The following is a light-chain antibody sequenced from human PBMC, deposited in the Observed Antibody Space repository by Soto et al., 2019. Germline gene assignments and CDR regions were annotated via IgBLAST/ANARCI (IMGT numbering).Light chain of an antibody. Sequence: SALTQPPSASGSPGQSVTISCTGTSIDVGGYNYVSWYQQYPGKAPKLMIFEVSKRPSGVPDRFSGSKSGNTASLTVSGLQTEDEADYYCSSYAGGNEVFGTGTKVTVL. J-gene: IGLJ1*01. V-gene: IGLV2-8*01. CDR3: SSYAGGNEV. CDR2: EVS. CDR1: SIDVGGYNY.